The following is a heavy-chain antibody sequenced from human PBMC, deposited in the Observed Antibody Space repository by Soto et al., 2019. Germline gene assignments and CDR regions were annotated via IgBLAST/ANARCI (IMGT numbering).Heavy chain of an antibody. CDR2: ISSSSSYI. D-gene: IGHD3-10*01. CDR1: GFTFSRYS. CDR3: ARVGRTDYASGSYYYYGMDV. V-gene: IGHV3-21*05. Sequence: EVQLVESGGGLVKPGGSLRLSCAASGFTFSRYSMNWVRQAPGKGLEWVSFISSSSSYIYYADSVKGRFTISRDNAKSSLYLQMNSLRVEDTAVYYCARVGRTDYASGSYYYYGMDVWGQGTTVTVSS. J-gene: IGHJ6*02.